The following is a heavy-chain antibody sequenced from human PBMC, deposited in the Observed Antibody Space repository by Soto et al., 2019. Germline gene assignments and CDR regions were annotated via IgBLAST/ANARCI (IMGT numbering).Heavy chain of an antibody. CDR1: GGSFSGYY. D-gene: IGHD5-12*01. CDR3: ARDLRGYSRYDYLDY. V-gene: IGHV4-31*11. J-gene: IGHJ4*02. CDR2: SYYTGSS. Sequence: SETLSLTCAVYGGSFSGYYWSWIRQHPGKGLEWVGYSYYTGSSYYNPSLKSRVTIPVDASKNQLSLRLASATAADTAVYYCARDLRGYSRYDYLDYWGQGIPVTVSS.